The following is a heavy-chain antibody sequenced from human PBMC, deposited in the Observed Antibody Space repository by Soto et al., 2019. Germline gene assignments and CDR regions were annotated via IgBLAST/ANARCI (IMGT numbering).Heavy chain of an antibody. Sequence: SETLSLTCTVSGGSISSYYWIWIRQPPGKGLEWIGYIYYSGSTNYNPSLKSRVTISVDTSKNQFSLKLSSVTAADTAVYYCANSYGSGSYYNGALDYWGQGTLVTVSS. CDR2: IYYSGST. D-gene: IGHD3-10*01. CDR1: GGSISSYY. CDR3: ANSYGSGSYYNGALDY. J-gene: IGHJ4*02. V-gene: IGHV4-59*08.